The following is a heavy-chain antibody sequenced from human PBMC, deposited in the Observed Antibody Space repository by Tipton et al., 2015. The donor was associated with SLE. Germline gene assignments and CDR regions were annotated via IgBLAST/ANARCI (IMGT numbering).Heavy chain of an antibody. CDR3: ARGGAVWYYYYYMDV. V-gene: IGHV4-39*07. D-gene: IGHD3-16*01. CDR2: LYYGGTT. Sequence: TLSLTCTVSGDSISSSSYYWGWIRQPPGKGLEWIGSLYYGGTTYYNPSLKSRVTISVDTSKNQFSLKLSSVTAADTAVYYCARGGAVWYYYYYMDVWGKGTTVTVSS. J-gene: IGHJ6*03. CDR1: GDSISSSSYY.